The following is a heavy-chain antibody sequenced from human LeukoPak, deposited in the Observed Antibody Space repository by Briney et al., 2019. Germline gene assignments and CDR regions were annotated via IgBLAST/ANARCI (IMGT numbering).Heavy chain of an antibody. CDR1: GLTFSMFW. CDR2: IKQDGSEK. V-gene: IGHV3-7*01. Sequence: PGRSLSLSCAVSGLTFSMFWISWVRHAPGKGLDWEANIKQDGSEKYYVDSVKGRFTISRDNAKNSLYLQMNSLRGEDTAVFYCARVSCTNGVCYGFDYWGQGTLVSVSS. CDR3: ARVSCTNGVCYGFDY. D-gene: IGHD2-8*01. J-gene: IGHJ4*02.